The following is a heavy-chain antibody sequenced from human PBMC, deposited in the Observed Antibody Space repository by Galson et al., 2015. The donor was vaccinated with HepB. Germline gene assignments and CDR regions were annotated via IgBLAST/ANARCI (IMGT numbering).Heavy chain of an antibody. CDR2: ISSSSSYI. CDR1: GFTFSSYS. J-gene: IGHJ5*02. D-gene: IGHD6-13*01. CDR3: ARAGYSSSWYAGWFDP. V-gene: IGHV3-21*01. Sequence: SLRLSCAASGFTFSSYSMNWVRQAPGKGLEWVSSISSSSSYIYYADSVKGRFTISRDNAKNSLYLQMNSLRAEDRAVYYCARAGYSSSWYAGWFDPWGQGTLVTVSS.